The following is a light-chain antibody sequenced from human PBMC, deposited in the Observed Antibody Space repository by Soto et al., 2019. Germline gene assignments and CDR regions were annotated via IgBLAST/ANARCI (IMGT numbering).Light chain of an antibody. CDR1: KNINKY. CDR2: AAS. Sequence: IQMTQSPSSLSASVGGKVTITCRASKNINKYLNWYKQKPGKAPELLIYAASNLQIGVTSRFSGNGSGTDSPLTVSSVQPEDFATYYCQQTYSTPRMFGQGTKVDIK. CDR3: QQTYSTPRM. J-gene: IGKJ1*01. V-gene: IGKV1-39*01.